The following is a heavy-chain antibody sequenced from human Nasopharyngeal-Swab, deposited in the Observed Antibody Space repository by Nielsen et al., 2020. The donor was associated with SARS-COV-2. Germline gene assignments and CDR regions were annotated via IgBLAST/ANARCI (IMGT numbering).Heavy chain of an antibody. CDR3: ARKPPYYYGSGSYHLEFDY. CDR2: INHSGST. V-gene: IGHV4-34*01. J-gene: IGHJ4*02. Sequence: GSLRLSCAVYGGSFSGYYWSWIRQPPGKGLEWIGEINHSGSTNYNPSLKSRVTISVDTSKNQFSLKLSSVTAADTAVYYCARKPPYYYGSGSYHLEFDYWGQGTLVTVSS. CDR1: GGSFSGYY. D-gene: IGHD3-10*01.